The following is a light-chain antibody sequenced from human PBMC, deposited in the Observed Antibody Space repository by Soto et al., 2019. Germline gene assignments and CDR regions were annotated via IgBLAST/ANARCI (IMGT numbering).Light chain of an antibody. CDR1: QSVTSN. CDR3: QQYNSWPPMYT. V-gene: IGKV3-15*01. Sequence: EIVMTQSPATLSVSPGERATLSCRASQSVTSNLAWYQQKRGQAPRLLIFRASTRATGVPARFSGSGSGTEFTLTISSLQSEDFAVYYCQQYNSWPPMYTFGQGTKLEIK. CDR2: RAS. J-gene: IGKJ2*01.